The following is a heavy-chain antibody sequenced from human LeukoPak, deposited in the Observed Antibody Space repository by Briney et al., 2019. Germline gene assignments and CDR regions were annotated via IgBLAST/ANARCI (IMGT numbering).Heavy chain of an antibody. D-gene: IGHD2-2*01. J-gene: IGHJ6*03. Sequence: SGGSLRLPCAASGFTFSAYGMSWVRQSPRKGLEWVSGVSGADGTTYYADSVKGRFTISRDNSKSTLYLQMNNLRAEDTAVYYCAKHWSYCSTTSCFFNYYYYYMDVWGKGTTVTVSS. CDR2: VSGADGTT. CDR3: AKHWSYCSTTSCFFNYYYYYMDV. CDR1: GFTFSAYG. V-gene: IGHV3-23*01.